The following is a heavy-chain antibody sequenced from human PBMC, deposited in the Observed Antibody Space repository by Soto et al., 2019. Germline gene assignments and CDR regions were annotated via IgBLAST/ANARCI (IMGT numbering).Heavy chain of an antibody. CDR2: ISAYNGNT. CDR1: GYTFTSYG. V-gene: IGHV1-18*01. CDR3: AKAMGRSLSCTLFPDAFDF. D-gene: IGHD6-19*01. Sequence: ASVKVSCKASGYTFTSYGISWVRQAPGQGLEWMGWISAYNGNTNYAQKLQGRVTMTTDTSTSTAYMELRSLRSDDTAVYYCAKAMGRSLSCTLFPDAFDFWGKGSMVTGSS. J-gene: IGHJ3*01.